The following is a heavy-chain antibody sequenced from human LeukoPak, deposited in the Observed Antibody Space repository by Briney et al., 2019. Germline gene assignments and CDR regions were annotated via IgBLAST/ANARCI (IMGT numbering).Heavy chain of an antibody. V-gene: IGHV4-59*01. CDR3: ARGGWSSSSRGYFDY. CDR1: GGSISSYY. D-gene: IGHD6-6*01. CDR2: IYYSGST. Sequence: PSETLSLTCTVSGGSISSYYWSWIRQPPGKGLEWIGYIYYSGSTNYNPSLKSRVTISVDTSKNQFSLKLSSVTAADTAVYYCARGGWSSSSRGYFDYWGQGTLVTVSS. J-gene: IGHJ4*02.